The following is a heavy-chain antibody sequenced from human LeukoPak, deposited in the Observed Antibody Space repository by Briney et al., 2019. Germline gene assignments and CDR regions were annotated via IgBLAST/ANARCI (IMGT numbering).Heavy chain of an antibody. Sequence: QPGGSLRLSCAASRFTLSTYWMSWVRQAPGKGLEWVAHIKQDGSQEYYVDSVKGRFTISRDSAKNSLYLQMNSLRAEDTAVYYCARYSGSYEVNYYYYYGMDVWGQGTTVTVSS. CDR2: IKQDGSQE. D-gene: IGHD1-26*01. CDR3: ARYSGSYEVNYYYYYGMDV. CDR1: RFTLSTYW. V-gene: IGHV3-7*01. J-gene: IGHJ6*02.